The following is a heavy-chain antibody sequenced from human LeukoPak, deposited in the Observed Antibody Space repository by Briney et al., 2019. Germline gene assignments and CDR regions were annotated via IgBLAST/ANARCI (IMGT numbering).Heavy chain of an antibody. J-gene: IGHJ4*02. CDR1: GFTFSTYW. Sequence: PGGSLRLSCAASGFTFSTYWMSWVRQAPGKGLEWVSAISGSGGSTYYADSVKGRFTISRDNSKNTLYLQMNSLRAEDTAVYYCAKCDFWSGYYDYWGQGTLVTVSS. CDR3: AKCDFWSGYYDY. V-gene: IGHV3-23*01. CDR2: ISGSGGST. D-gene: IGHD3-3*01.